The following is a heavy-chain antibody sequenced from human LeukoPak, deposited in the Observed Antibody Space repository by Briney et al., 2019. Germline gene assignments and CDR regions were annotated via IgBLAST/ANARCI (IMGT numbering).Heavy chain of an antibody. J-gene: IGHJ5*02. CDR3: ASHSVAGSHQFDP. Sequence: SETLSLTCTASGGSISSYYWSWIRQPPGKGLEWIGYIYYTGSTNYNPSLKSRVTISVDTSKNQFSLKLSSVTAADTAVYYCASHSVAGSHQFDPWGQGTLVTVSS. V-gene: IGHV4-59*01. D-gene: IGHD6-19*01. CDR2: IYYTGST. CDR1: GGSISSYY.